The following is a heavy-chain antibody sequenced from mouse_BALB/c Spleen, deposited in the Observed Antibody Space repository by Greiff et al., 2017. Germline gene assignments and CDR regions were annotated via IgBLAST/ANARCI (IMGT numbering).Heavy chain of an antibody. CDR2: INSNGGST. V-gene: IGHV5-6-3*01. J-gene: IGHJ3*01. CDR3: ARGGLYDGYSWFAY. D-gene: IGHD2-3*01. Sequence: EVQLVESGGGLVQPGGSLRLSCAASGFTFSSYGMSWVRQTPDKRLELVATINSNGGSTYYPDSVKGRFTISRDNAKNTLYLQMSSLKSEDTAMYYCARGGLYDGYSWFAYWGQGTLVTVSA. CDR1: GFTFSSYG.